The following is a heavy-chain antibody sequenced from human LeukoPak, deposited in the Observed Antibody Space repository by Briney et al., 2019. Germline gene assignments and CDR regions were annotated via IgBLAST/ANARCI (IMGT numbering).Heavy chain of an antibody. CDR1: GFTFDDYA. CDR2: ISWNSGSI. CDR3: AKGAPIAVAGTLDY. D-gene: IGHD6-19*01. V-gene: IGHV3-9*01. J-gene: IGHJ4*02. Sequence: GGSLRLSCAVSGFTFDDYAMHWVRQAPGKGLEWVSGISWNSGSIDYADSVKGRFTISRDNAKNSLYLQMNSLRAEDTALYYCAKGAPIAVAGTLDYWGQGTLVTVSS.